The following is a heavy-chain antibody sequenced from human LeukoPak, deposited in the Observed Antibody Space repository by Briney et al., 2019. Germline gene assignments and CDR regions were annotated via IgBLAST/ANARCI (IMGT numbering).Heavy chain of an antibody. D-gene: IGHD6-19*01. CDR3: AVGGRSRGNGFYYFDY. J-gene: IGHJ4*02. CDR2: INPNSGGT. CDR1: GYTFTGYY. V-gene: IGHV1-2*02. Sequence: ASVKVSCKASGYTFTGYYIHWVRQAPGQGLEWMGWINPNSGGTNSAQKFQGRVTMTRDTSISTAYMELSSLRSDDTAVYYCAVGGRSRGNGFYYFDYWGQGTLVTASS.